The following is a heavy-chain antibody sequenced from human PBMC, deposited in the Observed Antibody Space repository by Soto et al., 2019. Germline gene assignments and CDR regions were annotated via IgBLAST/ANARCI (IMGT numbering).Heavy chain of an antibody. D-gene: IGHD3-16*02. J-gene: IGHJ4*02. CDR2: IKSKIDGGTM. CDR3: TTYDYIWGSDRNRWAY. CDR1: GFTFSNAW. Sequence: GGSLRLSCAASGFTFSNAWMSWVRQAPGKGLEWVARIKSKIDGGTMDHAAPLKGRFTISRDDSKNTLYLQMDSLETEDTAVYYCTTYDYIWGSDRNRWAYWGQGVLVTVSS. V-gene: IGHV3-15*01.